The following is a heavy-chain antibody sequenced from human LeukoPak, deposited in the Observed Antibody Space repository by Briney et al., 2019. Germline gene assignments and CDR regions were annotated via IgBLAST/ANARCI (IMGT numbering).Heavy chain of an antibody. Sequence: ASVKVSCKASGYTFTSYGISWVRQAPGQGLEWMGWISAYNGNTNYAQKLQGRVTMTTDTSTSTAYMELRSLRSDDTAVYYCARDRNIAAAGTRSLDYRGQGTLVTVSS. CDR3: ARDRNIAAAGTRSLDY. D-gene: IGHD6-13*01. CDR2: ISAYNGNT. CDR1: GYTFTSYG. J-gene: IGHJ4*02. V-gene: IGHV1-18*04.